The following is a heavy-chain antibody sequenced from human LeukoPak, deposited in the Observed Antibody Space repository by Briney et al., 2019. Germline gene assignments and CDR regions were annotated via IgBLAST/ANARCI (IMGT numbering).Heavy chain of an antibody. V-gene: IGHV3-48*01. CDR1: GFTFGDYS. CDR3: ARDYKYAFDN. CDR2: IGIDSGNT. J-gene: IGHJ4*02. D-gene: IGHD5-24*01. Sequence: GGSLRLSCAASGFTFGDYSMNWVRQAPGKGLEWISYIGIDSGNTNYADSVKGRFTISGDKAKNSLYLQMNSLRVEDTAVYYCARDYKYAFDNWGQGTLVTVSS.